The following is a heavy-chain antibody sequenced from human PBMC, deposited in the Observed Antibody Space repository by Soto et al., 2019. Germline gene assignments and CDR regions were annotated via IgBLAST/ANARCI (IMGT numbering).Heavy chain of an antibody. V-gene: IGHV1-2*02. CDR3: ARVIRGAYYNSPLDT. CDR2: INPYSGGA. CDR1: GYTFTSYF. D-gene: IGHD3-10*01. J-gene: IGHJ5*02. Sequence: ASVKVSCKASGYTFTSYFMHWVRQAPGQGLEWMGWINPYSGGADYAQSFQGRVTMTRDTSISTVHMELSRLRFDDTAVYYCARVIRGAYYNSPLDTWGQGTVVTVSS.